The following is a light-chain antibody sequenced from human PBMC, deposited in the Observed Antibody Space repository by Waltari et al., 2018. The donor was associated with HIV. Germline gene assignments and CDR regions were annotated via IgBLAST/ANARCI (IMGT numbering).Light chain of an antibody. CDR3: CSYAGSYTFVV. V-gene: IGLV2-11*01. CDR1: SSDVGGYNY. Sequence: QSALTQPRSVSGSPGQSVTISCTVTSSDVGGYNYVSWYQQHPGKAPKLMIYDVSKRPSGVPDRFSGSKSGNTASLTISGLQAEDEADYYCCSYAGSYTFVVFGGGTKRTVL. J-gene: IGLJ2*01. CDR2: DVS.